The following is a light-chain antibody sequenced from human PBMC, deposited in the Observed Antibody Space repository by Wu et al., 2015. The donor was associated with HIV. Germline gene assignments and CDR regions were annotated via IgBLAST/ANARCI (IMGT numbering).Light chain of an antibody. Sequence: EVVMTQSPATLSVSPGERATLSCRASQSVNNNLAWYQQKPGQAPSLLIYAASERLVGSPVRFSGSGSGTDFTLTISSLQSEDFAVYYCQQYNNWPRTFGPGTKLEIK. V-gene: IGKV3-15*01. CDR1: QSVNNN. J-gene: IGKJ2*01. CDR3: QQYNNWPRT. CDR2: AAS.